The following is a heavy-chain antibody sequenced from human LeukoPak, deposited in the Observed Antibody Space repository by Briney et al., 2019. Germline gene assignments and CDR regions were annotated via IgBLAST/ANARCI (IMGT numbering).Heavy chain of an antibody. V-gene: IGHV3-23*01. CDR2: ISGSGDST. D-gene: IGHD6-19*01. J-gene: IGHJ4*02. CDR1: RFTFSSYA. Sequence: PGGSLRLSCAASRFTFSSYAMSWVRQAPGKGLEWVSGISGSGDSTDYADFVKGRFTISRDNSKNTVYLQMNSLRAEDTAAYYCARAFKETNGWYYWHWGQGTLVTVSS. CDR3: ARAFKETNGWYYWH.